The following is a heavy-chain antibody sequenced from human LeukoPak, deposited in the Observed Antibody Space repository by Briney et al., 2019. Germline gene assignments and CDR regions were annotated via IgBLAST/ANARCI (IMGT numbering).Heavy chain of an antibody. Sequence: SETLPLXCTVSGGSISSSSYYWGWNRQPPGKGLEWIASIYYSGSTYYNPSLKSRVTISVDTSKNQLSLKLSSLTAADTAVYYCARHEYSGSYYGLSWFDPWGQGTLVTVSS. V-gene: IGHV4-39*01. D-gene: IGHD1-26*01. CDR2: IYYSGST. CDR1: GGSISSSSYY. J-gene: IGHJ5*02. CDR3: ARHEYSGSYYGLSWFDP.